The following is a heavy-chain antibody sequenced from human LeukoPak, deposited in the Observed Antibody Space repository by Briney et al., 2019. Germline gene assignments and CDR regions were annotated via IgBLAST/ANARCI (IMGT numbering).Heavy chain of an antibody. V-gene: IGHV3-53*01. CDR1: GFNVSSND. CDR2: LYSGGTT. D-gene: IGHD2-15*01. CDR3: ARDLLYYVDY. Sequence: GGPLRLSCAASGFNVSSNDMSWVRQAPGKGLEWVSVLYSGGTTYYADSVKGRFTISRDNSRNTLYLQMNSLRAEDTAVYYCARDLLYYVDYWGQGTLVTVSS. J-gene: IGHJ4*02.